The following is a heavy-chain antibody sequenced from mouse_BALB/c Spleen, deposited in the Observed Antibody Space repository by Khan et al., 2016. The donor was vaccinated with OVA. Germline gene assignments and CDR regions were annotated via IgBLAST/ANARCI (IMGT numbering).Heavy chain of an antibody. CDR1: GYAFTHYL. CDR2: INTCSGST. D-gene: IGHD2-1*01. Sequence: QVQLKQSGGEVIRPGKSVKVSCKASGYAFTHYLIEWVKQRPGQGLEWMGVINTCSGSTNYNETFKGRIFITADTSSSNAYMQINSLTSDDTAVYSCARDGHGNSRDMDYWAQCTTLTVSS. V-gene: IGHV1-54*03. CDR3: ARDGHGNSRDMDY. J-gene: IGHJ2*01.